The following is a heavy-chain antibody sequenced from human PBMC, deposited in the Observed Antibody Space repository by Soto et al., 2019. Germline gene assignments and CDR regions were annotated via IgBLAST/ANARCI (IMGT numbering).Heavy chain of an antibody. J-gene: IGHJ3*02. Sequence: EVQLLESGGGLVQPGGSLRLSSAASGFTFSSYAMSWVRQAPGKGLEWVSAISGSGGSTYYADSVKGRFTISRDNSKNTLYLQMNSLRAEDTAVYYCAKDLFDADAFDIWGQGTMVTVSS. D-gene: IGHD3-9*01. CDR1: GFTFSSYA. V-gene: IGHV3-23*01. CDR3: AKDLFDADAFDI. CDR2: ISGSGGST.